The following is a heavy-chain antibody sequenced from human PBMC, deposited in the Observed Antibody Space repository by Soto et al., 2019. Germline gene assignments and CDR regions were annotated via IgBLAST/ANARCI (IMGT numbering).Heavy chain of an antibody. CDR2: SKLKTDCWTT. Sequence: PGGSLRLSCVASVFPFTNAGLNWVRQAPGKGLEWVCRSKLKTDCWTTDYAAPVKGRFNISRDDSKNTLYLQMKSLKTEDTAVYYCATYRVFDRSLATEYWGQGIMVTVSS. CDR3: ATYRVFDRSLATEY. J-gene: IGHJ4*02. V-gene: IGHV3-15*01. CDR1: VFPFTNAG. D-gene: IGHD3-22*01.